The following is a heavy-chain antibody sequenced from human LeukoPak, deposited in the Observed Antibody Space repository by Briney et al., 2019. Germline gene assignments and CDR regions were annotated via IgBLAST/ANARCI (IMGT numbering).Heavy chain of an antibody. CDR2: IYYSGST. CDR1: GSSISSSSYY. V-gene: IGHV4-39*01. CDR3: ASAYSYGSPNWFDP. J-gene: IGHJ5*02. Sequence: PSETLSLTCTVSGSSISSSSYYWGWIHQPPGKGLEWIGSIYYSGSTYYNPSLKSRVTISVDTSKNQFSLKLSSVTAADTAVYYCASAYSYGSPNWFDPWGQGTLVTVSS. D-gene: IGHD5-18*01.